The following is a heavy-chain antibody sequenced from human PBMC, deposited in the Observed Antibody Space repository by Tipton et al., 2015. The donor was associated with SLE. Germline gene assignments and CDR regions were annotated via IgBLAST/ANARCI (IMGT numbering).Heavy chain of an antibody. CDR2: IISGGNT. V-gene: IGHV3-53*01. D-gene: IGHD6-13*01. J-gene: IGHJ4*02. Sequence: QLVQSGGGLIQPGGSLRLSCAASGFSVSRTSMTWVRQAPGEGLECVSIIISGGNTYYGDSVKGRFTISRDNSKNTVYLQMNRLRAEDTAIYYCARGPAGSAPFDFWGQGTLVTVSS. CDR1: GFSVSRTS. CDR3: ARGPAGSAPFDF.